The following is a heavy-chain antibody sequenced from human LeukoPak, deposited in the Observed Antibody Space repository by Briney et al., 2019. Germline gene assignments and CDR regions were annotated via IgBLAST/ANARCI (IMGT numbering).Heavy chain of an antibody. Sequence: PSETLSLTCFVSGGSITNYYWSWIRQPPGKGLEWIGYIYYTGSTNYNPSLNSRVTISIDTSKTQFSLNLRSVTAADTAVYYCARYARTIKQRSDAFDIWGQGTMVTVSS. J-gene: IGHJ3*02. CDR3: ARYARTIKQRSDAFDI. CDR1: GGSITNYY. CDR2: IYYTGST. D-gene: IGHD2-2*01. V-gene: IGHV4-59*01.